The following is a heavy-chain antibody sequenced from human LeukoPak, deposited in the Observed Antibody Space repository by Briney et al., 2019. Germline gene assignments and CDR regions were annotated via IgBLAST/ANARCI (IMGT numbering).Heavy chain of an antibody. Sequence: GGSLRLSCAASGFTFSSYSMNWVRQAPGKGLEWVSYISSSSITIYYADSVKGRFTISRDNAKNSLYLQMNSLRAEDTAVYYCARLYSSSWYYYYYGMDVWGQGTTVTVSS. V-gene: IGHV3-48*01. CDR3: ARLYSSSWYYYYYGMDV. D-gene: IGHD6-13*01. J-gene: IGHJ6*02. CDR1: GFTFSSYS. CDR2: ISSSSITI.